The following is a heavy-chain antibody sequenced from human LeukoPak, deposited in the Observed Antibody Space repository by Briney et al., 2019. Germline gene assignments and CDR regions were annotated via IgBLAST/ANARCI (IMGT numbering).Heavy chain of an antibody. J-gene: IGHJ6*03. CDR1: GFTFSSYG. CDR2: IWYDGSNK. V-gene: IGHV3-33*01. D-gene: IGHD6-13*01. CDR3: ARDSGYSSSWYYYYYYMDV. Sequence: GGSLRLSCAASGFTFSSYGMHWVRQAPGKGLEWVAVIWYDGSNKCYADSVKGRFTISRDNSKNTLYLQMNSLRAEDTAVYYCARDSGYSSSWYYYYYYMDVWGKGTTVTVSS.